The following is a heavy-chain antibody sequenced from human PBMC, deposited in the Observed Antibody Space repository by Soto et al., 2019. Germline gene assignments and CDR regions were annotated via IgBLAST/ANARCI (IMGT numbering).Heavy chain of an antibody. CDR1: GGSISSGDYY. CDR2: IYYTGST. J-gene: IGHJ6*02. Sequence: TSETLSLTSTVSGGSISSGDYYCSWIRQPPGKGLQWIGYIYYTGSTYYNPSLNSRVTIAVDTSKDQFSLKLSSVTAADPAVYYCAGGYCSGGSCYSPRNYYYGMDVWGQGTTVTVSS. V-gene: IGHV4-30-4*01. CDR3: AGGYCSGGSCYSPRNYYYGMDV. D-gene: IGHD2-15*01.